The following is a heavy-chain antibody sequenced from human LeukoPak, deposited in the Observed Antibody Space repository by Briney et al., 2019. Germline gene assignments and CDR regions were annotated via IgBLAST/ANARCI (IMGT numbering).Heavy chain of an antibody. CDR2: IIPIFGTA. V-gene: IGHV1-69*13. J-gene: IGHJ4*02. CDR3: AALNMGYSYGFEVDY. Sequence: SVKVSCKASGGTFSSYAISWVRQAPGQGLEWMGGIIPIFGTANYAQRFQGRVTITADESTSTAYMELSSLRSEDTAVYYCAALNMGYSYGFEVDYWGQGTLVTVSS. CDR1: GGTFSSYA. D-gene: IGHD5-18*01.